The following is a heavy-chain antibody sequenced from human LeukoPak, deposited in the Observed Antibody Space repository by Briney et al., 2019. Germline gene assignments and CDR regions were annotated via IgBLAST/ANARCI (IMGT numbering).Heavy chain of an antibody. J-gene: IGHJ6*03. CDR1: GGPISSYY. CDR2: IYYSGST. CDR3: ARATLWFGELLSGDYYYYYMDV. D-gene: IGHD3-10*01. Sequence: SETLSLTCTVSGGPISSYYWSWIRQPPGKGLEWIGYIYYSGSTNYNPSLKSRVTISVDTSKNQFSLKLSSVTAADTAVYYCARATLWFGELLSGDYYYYYMDVWGKGTTVTVPS. V-gene: IGHV4-59*01.